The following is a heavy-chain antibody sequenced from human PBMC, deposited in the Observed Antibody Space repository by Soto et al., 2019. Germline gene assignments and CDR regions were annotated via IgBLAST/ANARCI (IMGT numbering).Heavy chain of an antibody. D-gene: IGHD3-10*01. Sequence: SETLSLTCTVSGGSISSYYWSWIRQPAGKGLEWIGRIYTSGSTNYNPSLKSRVTMSVDASKNQFSLNLSSVTAAADTAVYYCARDRITLANDAFDIWGQGTMVTVSS. J-gene: IGHJ3*02. V-gene: IGHV4-4*07. CDR3: ARDRITLANDAFDI. CDR2: IYTSGST. CDR1: GGSISSYY.